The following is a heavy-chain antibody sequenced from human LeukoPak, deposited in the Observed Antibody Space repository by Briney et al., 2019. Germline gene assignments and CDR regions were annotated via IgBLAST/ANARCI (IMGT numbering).Heavy chain of an antibody. Sequence: SETLSLTCTVCLDSTTSNFGRWVRQPRGKGLEGIGDIHRRGSHNYNPSLERRVTISIDSSRNHIVLELSSVTAADTAVYYCARETLGGFNPGAYWGQGTLVTVSS. CDR1: LDSTTSNF. CDR3: ARETLGGFNPGAY. D-gene: IGHD1-14*01. V-gene: IGHV4-59*12. J-gene: IGHJ4*02. CDR2: IHRRGSH.